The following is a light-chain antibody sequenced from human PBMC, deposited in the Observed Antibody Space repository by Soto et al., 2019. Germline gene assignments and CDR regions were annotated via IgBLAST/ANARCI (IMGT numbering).Light chain of an antibody. CDR1: SSDIGLYNY. Sequence: VLSQPASMSGSPGQPVTIPCTGASSDIGLYNYVSWYQHHPGKAPKLLISEVNIRPSGLSDRFSASKTGNTASLTISGLQPEDEAFYYCTCLSTTSTPIVFGTGTKVTVL. CDR2: EVN. V-gene: IGLV2-14*01. J-gene: IGLJ1*01. CDR3: TCLSTTSTPIV.